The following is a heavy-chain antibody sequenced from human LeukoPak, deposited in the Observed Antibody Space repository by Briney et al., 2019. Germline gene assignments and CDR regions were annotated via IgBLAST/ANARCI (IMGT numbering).Heavy chain of an antibody. CDR3: ARGTMFPYYFDY. J-gene: IGHJ4*02. CDR2: ISSSRSYI. V-gene: IGHV3-21*01. CDR1: GFTFSSYS. Sequence: GGSLRLSCAASGFTFSSYSMNWVRQAPGKGLEWVSFISSSRSYIYYADSVKGRFTISRDNAKNSLYLQMNSLRAEDTAVYYCARGTMFPYYFDYWGQGTPVTVSS. D-gene: IGHD3-10*02.